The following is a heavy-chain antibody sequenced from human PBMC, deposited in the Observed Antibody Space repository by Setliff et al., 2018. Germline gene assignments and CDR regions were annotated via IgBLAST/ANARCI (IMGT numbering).Heavy chain of an antibody. CDR1: GYTFTSYD. CDR3: ARGPGGSGSYVFYYYYYGMDV. V-gene: IGHV1-8*01. D-gene: IGHD3-10*01. CDR2: MNPNSGNT. J-gene: IGHJ6*02. Sequence: ASVKVSCKASGYTFTSYDINWVRQATGQGLEWMGWMNPNSGNTGYARKFQGRVTMTRNTSISTAYMELSSLGSEDTAVYYCARGPGGSGSYVFYYYYYGMDVWGQGTTVTVSS.